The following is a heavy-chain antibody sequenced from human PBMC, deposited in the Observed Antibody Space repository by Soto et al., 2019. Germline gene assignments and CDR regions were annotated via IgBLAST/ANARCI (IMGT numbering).Heavy chain of an antibody. CDR2: IHYSGST. Sequence: SETLSHTCTVSGGSLSDYYWTWIRQPPGKGLEWIGYIHYSGSTNYNPSLKSRVTISVDTSKNQFSLKLRSVTAADTAMYHCARGGIAARKGRWFDPWGQGAPVTVSS. D-gene: IGHD6-6*01. J-gene: IGHJ5*02. CDR1: GGSLSDYY. CDR3: ARGGIAARKGRWFDP. V-gene: IGHV4-59*01.